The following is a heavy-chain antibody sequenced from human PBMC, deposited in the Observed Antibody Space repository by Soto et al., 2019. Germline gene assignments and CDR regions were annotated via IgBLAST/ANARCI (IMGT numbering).Heavy chain of an antibody. CDR2: ISSSSSII. J-gene: IGHJ6*02. CDR1: GFTFSSYS. CDR3: ARDPRYYGSERYYYGMDV. V-gene: IGHV3-48*02. D-gene: IGHD3-10*01. Sequence: GGSLRLSCAASGFTFSSYSMNWVRQAPGKGLEWVSYISSSSSIIYYADSGKGRFTISRDNAKNSLYLQMNSLRDEDTAVYYCARDPRYYGSERYYYGMDVWGQGTTVTVSS.